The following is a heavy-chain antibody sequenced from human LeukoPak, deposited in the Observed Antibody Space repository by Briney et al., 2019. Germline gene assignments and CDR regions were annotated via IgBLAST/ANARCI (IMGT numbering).Heavy chain of an antibody. J-gene: IGHJ4*02. CDR1: GGTFSSYT. V-gene: IGHV1-69*04. Sequence: SVKVSCKASGGTFSSYTISWVRQAPGQGLEWMGRIIPILGIANYAQKFQGRVTMTRDTSTSTVYMELSSLRSEDTAVYYCAREGGNIVATTYFDYWGQGTLVTVSS. CDR2: IIPILGIA. D-gene: IGHD5-12*01. CDR3: AREGGNIVATTYFDY.